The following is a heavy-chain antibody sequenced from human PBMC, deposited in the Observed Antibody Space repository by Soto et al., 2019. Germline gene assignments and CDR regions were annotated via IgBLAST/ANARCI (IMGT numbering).Heavy chain of an antibody. CDR2: INAGNGNT. CDR3: ARVGGLMVYAMGGHFDD. Sequence: GASVKVSCKASGYTFTSYAMHWVRQTPGQRLEWMGWINAGNGNTKYSQKFQGRVTITRDTSASTAYMELSSLRSEDTAVYYCARVGGLMVYAMGGHFDDWGQGTLVTVSS. J-gene: IGHJ4*02. D-gene: IGHD2-8*01. V-gene: IGHV1-3*01. CDR1: GYTFTSYA.